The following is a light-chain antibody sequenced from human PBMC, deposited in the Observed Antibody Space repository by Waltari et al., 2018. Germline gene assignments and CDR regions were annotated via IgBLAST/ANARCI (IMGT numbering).Light chain of an antibody. CDR3: QTWDTNTAV. Sequence: SYVVTQSPSVSVAPGETARITCGGDNIGSKSVHWYQQRPGQAPALVISYDSDRPSGIPERFSGSNSGNTATLTISGTQPVDEADYYCQTWDTNTAVFGTGTTVNVL. CDR2: YDS. CDR1: NIGSKS. V-gene: IGLV3-21*01. J-gene: IGLJ1*01.